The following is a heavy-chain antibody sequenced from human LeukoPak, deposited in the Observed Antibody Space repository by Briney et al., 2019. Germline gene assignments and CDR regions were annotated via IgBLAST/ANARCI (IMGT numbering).Heavy chain of an antibody. CDR3: ARDFPTKAFDY. CDR2: IYSGGST. D-gene: IGHD2/OR15-2a*01. V-gene: IGHV3-66*01. J-gene: IGHJ4*02. Sequence: GRSLRLSCAASGFTVSSNYMSWVRQAPGKGLEWVSVIYSGGSTYYADSVKGRFTISRDNSKNTLYLQMNSLRAEDTAVYYCARDFPTKAFDYWGQGTLVTVSS. CDR1: GFTVSSNY.